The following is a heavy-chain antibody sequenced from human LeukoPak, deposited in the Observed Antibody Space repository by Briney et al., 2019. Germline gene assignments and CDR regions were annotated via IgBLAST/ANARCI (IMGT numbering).Heavy chain of an antibody. CDR3: ASIDSSSHKNVSPDY. Sequence: SGTLSLTCAVSGGSISSSNWWSWVRQPPGKGLEWIGEIYHSGSTNYSPSLKSRVTISVDKSKNQFSLKLSSVTAADTAVYYCASIDSSSHKNVSPDYWGQGTLVTVSS. CDR2: IYHSGST. D-gene: IGHD6-13*01. V-gene: IGHV4-4*02. J-gene: IGHJ4*02. CDR1: GGSISSSNW.